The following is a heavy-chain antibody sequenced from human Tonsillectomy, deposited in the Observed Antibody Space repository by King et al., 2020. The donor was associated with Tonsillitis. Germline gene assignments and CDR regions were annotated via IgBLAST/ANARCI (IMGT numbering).Heavy chain of an antibody. D-gene: IGHD3-10*01. V-gene: IGHV3-7*01. CDR2: VKQDGSEK. CDR1: GVTFRSYW. J-gene: IGHJ4*02. Sequence: VQLVESGGGLVQPGGSLRLSCAASGVTFRSYWMTWVRQAPGKGLEWGANVKQDGSEKYYVDSVKGRFTISRDNAKNSLYLQLNSLGAEDTALYYCARETERGYFDYWGQGTLVTVSS. CDR3: ARETERGYFDY.